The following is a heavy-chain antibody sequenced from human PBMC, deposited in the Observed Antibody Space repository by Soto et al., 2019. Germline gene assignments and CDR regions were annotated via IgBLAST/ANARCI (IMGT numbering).Heavy chain of an antibody. CDR3: AREDNCSHRVCYTVDVQR. Sequence: QVQLVQSGAEVKTPGASVKVSCKASGYIFTAYSMHWVLQAPGQGLEWMGVVNPSGGSTNYAQRFQCRITMPRETSTVTVYVDLEFLTSENSAVYYWAREDNCSHRVCYTVDVQRLGQGTLLTVS. J-gene: IGHJ1*01. D-gene: IGHD2-21*02. CDR2: VNPSGGST. V-gene: IGHV1-46*01. CDR1: GYIFTAYS.